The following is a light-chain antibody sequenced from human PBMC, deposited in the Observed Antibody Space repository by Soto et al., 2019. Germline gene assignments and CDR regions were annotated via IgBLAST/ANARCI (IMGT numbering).Light chain of an antibody. Sequence: QSVLTQPPSVSGAPGQRVTISCTGSSSNIGAGYDVHWYQQLPGTAPKILIYGNNNRPSGVPDRFSGSKSGTSASLAITGLQAEDEADYYCQSYDSSLSVVFGGGPKLTVL. CDR1: SSNIGAGYD. CDR3: QSYDSSLSVV. J-gene: IGLJ2*01. V-gene: IGLV1-40*01. CDR2: GNN.